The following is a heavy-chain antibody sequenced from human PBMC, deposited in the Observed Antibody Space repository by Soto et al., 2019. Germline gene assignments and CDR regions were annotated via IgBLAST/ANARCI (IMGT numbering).Heavy chain of an antibody. D-gene: IGHD2-15*01. J-gene: IGHJ6*02. Sequence: PGESLKISCKGSGYSFTSYWIGWVRQMPGKGLEWMGIIYPGDPDTRYSPSFQGQVTISADKSISTAYLQWSSLKASDTAMYYCARILGYCSGGSCYVEERYYYYGMDVWGQGTTVTVSS. CDR3: ARILGYCSGGSCYVEERYYYYGMDV. CDR2: IYPGDPDT. V-gene: IGHV5-51*01. CDR1: GYSFTSYW.